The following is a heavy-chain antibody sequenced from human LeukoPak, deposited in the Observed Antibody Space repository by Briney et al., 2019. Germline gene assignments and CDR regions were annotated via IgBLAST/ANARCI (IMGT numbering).Heavy chain of an antibody. CDR2: INPSGGST. D-gene: IGHD3-9*01. J-gene: IGHJ5*02. Sequence: GASVKVSCKASGYTFTSYYMHWVRQAPGQGLEWMGIINPSGGSTSYAQKFQGRVTMTRDTSISTAYMELSRLRSDDTAVYYCARDGRYFDWTIYAVNWFDPWGQGTLVTVSS. CDR3: ARDGRYFDWTIYAVNWFDP. V-gene: IGHV1-46*01. CDR1: GYTFTSYY.